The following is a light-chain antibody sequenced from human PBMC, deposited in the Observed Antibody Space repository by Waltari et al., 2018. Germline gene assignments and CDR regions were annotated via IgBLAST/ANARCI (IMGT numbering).Light chain of an antibody. J-gene: IGLJ2*01. CDR3: QVWDSVSDHVWN. V-gene: IGLV3-21*02. Sequence: SYVLTQPPSVAVSPGQTARITCEGENIGRKSVHWYQLRPGHAPVLALCADRVRPAGIPERFSGSNSGDTATLTISRVEVVDEADYYCQVWDSVSDHVWNFGRGTKLTVL. CDR1: NIGRKS. CDR2: ADR.